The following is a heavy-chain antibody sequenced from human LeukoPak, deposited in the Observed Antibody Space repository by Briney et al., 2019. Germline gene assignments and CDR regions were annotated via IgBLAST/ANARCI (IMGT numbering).Heavy chain of an antibody. V-gene: IGHV1-2*02. D-gene: IGHD3-22*01. CDR1: GYTFTGYY. J-gene: IGHJ4*02. Sequence: ASVKVSCKASGYTFTGYYMHWVRQAPGQGLEWMGWINPNSGGTNYAQKFQGRVTMTRDPSISTAYMELSRLRSDDTAVYYCARHGYYDSSGSYYIDYWGQGTLVTVSS. CDR3: ARHGYYDSSGSYYIDY. CDR2: INPNSGGT.